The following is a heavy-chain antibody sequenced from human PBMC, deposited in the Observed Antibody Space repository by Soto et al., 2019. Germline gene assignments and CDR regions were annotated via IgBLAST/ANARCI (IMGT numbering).Heavy chain of an antibody. J-gene: IGHJ4*02. Sequence: SETLSLTCAVYGGSFSGYYWSWIRQPPGKGLEWIGEINHSGSTNYNPPLKSRVTISVDTSKNQFSLKLSSVTAADTAVYYCASARGGLGGFDYWGQGTLVTVS. CDR2: INHSGST. D-gene: IGHD5-12*01. CDR1: GGSFSGYY. V-gene: IGHV4-34*01. CDR3: ASARGGLGGFDY.